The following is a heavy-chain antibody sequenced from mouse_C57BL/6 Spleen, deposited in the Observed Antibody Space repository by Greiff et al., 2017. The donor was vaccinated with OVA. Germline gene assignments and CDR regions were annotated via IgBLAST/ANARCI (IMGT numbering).Heavy chain of an antibody. D-gene: IGHD2-4*01. CDR2: ISGGGGNT. V-gene: IGHV5-9*01. CDR3: ARGFYDYEYFDY. CDR1: GFTFSSYT. Sequence: EVKLIESGGGLVKPGGSLKLSCAASGFTFSSYTMSWVRQTPEKRLEWVATISGGGGNTYYPDSVKGRFTISRDNAKNTLYLQMSSLRSEDTALYYCARGFYDYEYFDYWGQGTTLTVSS. J-gene: IGHJ2*01.